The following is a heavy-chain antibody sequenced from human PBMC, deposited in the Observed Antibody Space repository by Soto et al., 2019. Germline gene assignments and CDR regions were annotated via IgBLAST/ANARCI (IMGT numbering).Heavy chain of an antibody. CDR2: IIPVFGTP. J-gene: IGHJ4*02. Sequence: QVQLVQSGAEVKKPGSSVKVSCKASGGSFNNYAISWVRQAPGQGLEWMGGIIPVFGTPNYAQKFQGRLTIIAGEYTTTAYMELSSLRSEGTGLYYCATRSSGSFHFDYWGQGTLVSVSS. CDR3: ATRSSGSFHFDY. V-gene: IGHV1-69*01. CDR1: GGSFNNYA. D-gene: IGHD1-26*01.